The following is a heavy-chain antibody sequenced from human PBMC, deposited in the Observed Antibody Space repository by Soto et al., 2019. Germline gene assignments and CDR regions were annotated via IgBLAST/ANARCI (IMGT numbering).Heavy chain of an antibody. J-gene: IGHJ4*02. D-gene: IGHD3-10*01. Sequence: SETLSLTCTVSGGSISSGGYYWSWIRQHPGKGLEWIGYIYYSGSTYYNPSLKSRVTISVDTSKNQFSLKLSSVTAADTAVYYCARDINTGEYDYWGQGTLVTVSS. CDR1: GGSISSGGYY. CDR2: IYYSGST. CDR3: ARDINTGEYDY. V-gene: IGHV4-31*03.